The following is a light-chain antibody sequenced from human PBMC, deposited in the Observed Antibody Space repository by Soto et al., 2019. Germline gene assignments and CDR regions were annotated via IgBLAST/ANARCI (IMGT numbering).Light chain of an antibody. Sequence: ALTQPASVSGSPGQSITISCTGTSTDVGGRNYVSWYQQHPGKAPKVMIYEVTNRPSGISNRFSGSKSGNTASLTISGLQAEDEADYYCSSYTSSSTRVFGTGTKVTV. CDR2: EVT. CDR1: STDVGGRNY. CDR3: SSYTSSSTRV. V-gene: IGLV2-14*01. J-gene: IGLJ1*01.